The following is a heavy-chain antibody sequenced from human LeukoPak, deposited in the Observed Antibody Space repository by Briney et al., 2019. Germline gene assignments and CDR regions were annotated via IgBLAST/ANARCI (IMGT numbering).Heavy chain of an antibody. CDR1: GFTFTGYY. Sequence: ASVKVSCKASGFTFTGYYMHRVRQAPGQGLEWMGWINPNSGGTNYAQKFQGRVTMTRDTSITTAYMELTSLRSDDTAVYYCARDLFYSVSGTYYNVGRVFNYWGQGTPVTVSS. V-gene: IGHV1-2*02. D-gene: IGHD3-10*01. CDR3: ARDLFYSVSGTYYNVGRVFNY. CDR2: INPNSGGT. J-gene: IGHJ4*02.